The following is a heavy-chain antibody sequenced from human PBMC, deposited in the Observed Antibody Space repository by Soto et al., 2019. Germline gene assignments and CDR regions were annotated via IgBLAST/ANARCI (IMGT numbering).Heavy chain of an antibody. V-gene: IGHV4-61*01. D-gene: IGHD3-3*01. CDR2: IYYSGST. J-gene: IGHJ6*02. CDR1: GGSVSSGSYY. Sequence: PSETLSLTCTVSGGSVSSGSYYWSWIRQPPGKGLEWIGYIYYSGSTNYNPSLKSRVTISVDTSKNQFSLKLSSVTAADTAVYYCARVSIPTGYYYYYGMDVWGQGTTVTVSS. CDR3: ARVSIPTGYYYYYGMDV.